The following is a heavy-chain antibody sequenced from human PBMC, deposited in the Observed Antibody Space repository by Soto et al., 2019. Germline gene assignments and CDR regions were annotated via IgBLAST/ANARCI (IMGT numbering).Heavy chain of an antibody. D-gene: IGHD2-15*01. CDR3: ARVSPRYCSGGSCYPLFDY. V-gene: IGHV4-34*01. CDR2: INHSGST. Sequence: SETLSLTCAVYGGSFSGYYWSWIRQPPGKGLEWIGEINHSGSTNYNPSLKSRVTISVDTSKNQFSLKLSSVTAADTAVYYCARVSPRYCSGGSCYPLFDYWGQGTLATVS. CDR1: GGSFSGYY. J-gene: IGHJ4*02.